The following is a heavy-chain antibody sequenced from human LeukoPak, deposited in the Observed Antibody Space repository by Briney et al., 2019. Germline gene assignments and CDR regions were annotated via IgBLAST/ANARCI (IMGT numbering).Heavy chain of an antibody. V-gene: IGHV3-20*04. CDR1: GFTFDDYG. J-gene: IGHJ4*02. CDR2: INWNGGST. Sequence: GGPLRLSCAASGFTFDDYGMSWVRQAPGKGLEWVSGINWNGGSTGYADSVKGRFTISRDNAKNSLYLQMNSLRAEDTAVYYCAKAYSGYELDYWGQGTLVTVSS. CDR3: AKAYSGYELDY. D-gene: IGHD5-12*01.